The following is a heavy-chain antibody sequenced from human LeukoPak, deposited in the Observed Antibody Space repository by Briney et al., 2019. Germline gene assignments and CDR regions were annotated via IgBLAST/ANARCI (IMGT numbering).Heavy chain of an antibody. D-gene: IGHD4-11*01. CDR2: ISYDGSNK. J-gene: IGHJ4*02. CDR1: GFTFSSYG. Sequence: HPGRSLRLSCAASGFTFSSYGMHWVRQAPGKGLEWVAVISYDGSNKYYADSVKGRSTISRDNSKNTLYLQMNSLRAEDTAVYYCAKESYSNYYWGQGTLVTVSS. CDR3: AKESYSNYY. V-gene: IGHV3-30*18.